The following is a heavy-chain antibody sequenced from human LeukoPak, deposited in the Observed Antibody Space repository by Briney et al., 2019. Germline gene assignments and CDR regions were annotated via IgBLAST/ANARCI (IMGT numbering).Heavy chain of an antibody. Sequence: ASVRVSCKASGYTCTGYYMHWVRQAPGQGLEWMGWINPNSGGTNYAQKFQGRVTMTRDTSISTAYMELSRLRSDDTAVYYCARVSIVDYYYYYGMDVWGQGTTVTVSS. CDR3: ARVSIVDYYYYYGMDV. CDR1: GYTCTGYY. V-gene: IGHV1-2*02. CDR2: INPNSGGT. J-gene: IGHJ6*02. D-gene: IGHD1-26*01.